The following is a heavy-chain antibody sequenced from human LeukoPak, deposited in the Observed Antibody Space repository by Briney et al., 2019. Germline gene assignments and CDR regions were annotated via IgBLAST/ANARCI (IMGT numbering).Heavy chain of an antibody. CDR2: ISSSSYI. D-gene: IGHD3-9*01. V-gene: IGHV3-21*01. Sequence: GGSLRLSCAASGFTFSSYSMNWVRQAPGKGLEWVSSISSSSYIYYADSVKGRFTISRDNAKNSLYLQMNSLRAEDTAVYYCARDAPLLYYDILTGYTTEFDYWGQGTLVTVSS. J-gene: IGHJ4*02. CDR3: ARDAPLLYYDILTGYTTEFDY. CDR1: GFTFSSYS.